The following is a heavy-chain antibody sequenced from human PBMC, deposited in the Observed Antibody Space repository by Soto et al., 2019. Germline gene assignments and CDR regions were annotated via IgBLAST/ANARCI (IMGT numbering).Heavy chain of an antibody. CDR3: ARHRYNSGPTDNDMDV. D-gene: IGHD6-19*01. Sequence: GESLKICCKGSGYDFATYWIGWVRQMPGKGLEWMGIIYPGDSDTKYSPSFQGQVTISVDKSISTAYLQWSSLKASDTAMYYCARHRYNSGPTDNDMDVWGQGTTVTVSS. CDR1: GYDFATYW. CDR2: IYPGDSDT. V-gene: IGHV5-51*01. J-gene: IGHJ6*02.